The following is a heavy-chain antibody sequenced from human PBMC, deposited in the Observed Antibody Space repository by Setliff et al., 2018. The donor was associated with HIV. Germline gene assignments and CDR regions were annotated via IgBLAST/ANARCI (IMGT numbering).Heavy chain of an antibody. CDR1: GLTFSTSW. Sequence: PGGSLRLSCAASGLTFSTSWMQWVRQSPGEGLLWVARLNPEANYIHYASPVKGRFTISRDDSKNTLYLQMNSLKTEDTGVYFCATDNGPSYSMDIWGQGTTVTVSS. CDR2: LNPEANYI. CDR3: ATDNGPSYSMDI. J-gene: IGHJ6*02. V-gene: IGHV3-15*06. D-gene: IGHD2-21*01.